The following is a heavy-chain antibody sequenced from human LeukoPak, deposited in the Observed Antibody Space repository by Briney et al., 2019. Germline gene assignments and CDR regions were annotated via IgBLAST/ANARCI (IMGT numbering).Heavy chain of an antibody. CDR2: IYHSGST. D-gene: IGHD2-15*01. Sequence: SETLSLTCTVSGGSISSGGYYWSWIRQPPGKGLEWIGYIYHSGSTYYNPSLKSRVTISVDKSKNQFSLKLSSVTAADTAVYYCASLRSTGYCSGGSCNSYNWFDPWGQGTLVTVSS. CDR3: ASLRSTGYCSGGSCNSYNWFDP. V-gene: IGHV4-30-2*01. CDR1: GGSISSGGYY. J-gene: IGHJ5*02.